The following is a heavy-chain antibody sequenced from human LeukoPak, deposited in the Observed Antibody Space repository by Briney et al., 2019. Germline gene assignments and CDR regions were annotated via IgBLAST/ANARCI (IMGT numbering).Heavy chain of an antibody. V-gene: IGHV1-8*01. D-gene: IGHD1/OR15-1a*01. Sequence: GASVKVSCKASGYTFTSYDINWVRQATGQGLEWMGWMNPNSGNTGYAQKFQGRVTITTDESTSTAYMELSSLRSEDTAVYYCARGEQPPYYFDYWGQGTLVTVSS. J-gene: IGHJ4*02. CDR3: ARGEQPPYYFDY. CDR1: GYTFTSYD. CDR2: MNPNSGNT.